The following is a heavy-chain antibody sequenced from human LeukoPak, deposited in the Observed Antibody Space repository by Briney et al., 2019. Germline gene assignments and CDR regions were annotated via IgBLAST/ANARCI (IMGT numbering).Heavy chain of an antibody. V-gene: IGHV4-59*01. J-gene: IGHJ4*02. CDR3: ARQIYGGNSIDY. D-gene: IGHD4-23*01. CDR1: GGSISSYY. Sequence: SETLSLTCTVSGGSISSYYWTWIRQPPGKGLEWIGYISYTGSTNYNPSLKSRVTISVDTSKNQFSLKLSSVTAADTAVYYCARQIYGGNSIDYWGQGTPVTVSS. CDR2: ISYTGST.